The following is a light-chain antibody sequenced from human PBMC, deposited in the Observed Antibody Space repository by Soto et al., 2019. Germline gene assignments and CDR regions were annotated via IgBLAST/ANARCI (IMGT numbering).Light chain of an antibody. CDR2: ATY. J-gene: IGKJ1*01. V-gene: IGKV1-16*02. CDR3: QQYDTFPRT. Sequence: DIQMTQSPSSLAASVGARVTITCRASQGINNYVAWFQLKPGRAPKSLIYATYNLQSGFPSKFSAGGSGTEFTLTISSLQPEDFATYYCQQYDTFPRTFGQGTKVEI. CDR1: QGINNY.